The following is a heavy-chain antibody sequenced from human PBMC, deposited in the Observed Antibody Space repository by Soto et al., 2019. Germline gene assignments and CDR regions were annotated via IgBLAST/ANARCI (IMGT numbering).Heavy chain of an antibody. CDR3: ARRPPLYASESSIFDI. D-gene: IGHD3-10*01. CDR1: GDSISNSGHS. CDR2: VGYSGDT. V-gene: IGHV4-39*01. Sequence: PSETLPRTGSETGDSISNSGHSWGWIRRPPGKGLEWIGTVGYSGDTSYSPSLRSRVTISADTSKNQFSLRLSSVSVADTAVYYCARRPPLYASESSIFDIWGQGALFTVS. J-gene: IGHJ4*02.